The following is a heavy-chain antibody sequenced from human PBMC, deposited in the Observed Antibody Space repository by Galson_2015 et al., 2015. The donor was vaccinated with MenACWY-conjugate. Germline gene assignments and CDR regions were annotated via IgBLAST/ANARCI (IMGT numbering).Heavy chain of an antibody. V-gene: IGHV6-1*01. CDR1: GDIVSSNSAA. Sequence: CAISGDIVSSNSAAWSWIRQSPSRGLEWLGRTYYRSRWFNDYAESVRSRITINPDTSKNQFSLQLSSVTPEDTAVYYCARDKGYLSGWSSNALNWFDSWGQGTLVTVSS. D-gene: IGHD6-19*01. CDR2: TYYRSRWFN. J-gene: IGHJ5*01. CDR3: ARDKGYLSGWSSNALNWFDS.